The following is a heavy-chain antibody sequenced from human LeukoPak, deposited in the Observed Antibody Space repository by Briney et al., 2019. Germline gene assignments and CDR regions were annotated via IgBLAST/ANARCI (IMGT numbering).Heavy chain of an antibody. Sequence: GGSLRLSCAASGFIFSSYGMDWVRQAPGKGLEWVAFIRSDGSKKYYADSVKGRFTISRDNSKNTLYLQMNSLRAEDTAVYYCAKDLPAAYFDYWGQGTLVTVSS. CDR3: AKDLPAAYFDY. D-gene: IGHD2-2*01. CDR2: IRSDGSKK. V-gene: IGHV3-30*02. J-gene: IGHJ4*02. CDR1: GFIFSSYG.